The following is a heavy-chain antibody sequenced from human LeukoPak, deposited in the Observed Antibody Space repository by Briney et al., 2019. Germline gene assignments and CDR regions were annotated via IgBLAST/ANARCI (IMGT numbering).Heavy chain of an antibody. CDR1: GGTFSSYA. Sequence: SVKVSCKASGGTFSSYAISWVRQAPGQGLEWVGWIITIFGTANYAQKFQGRVTITADKSTSTAYMELSSLRSEDTAVYYCARVIAGRLGYYGSGSYYHWFDLWGQGTLVTVSS. CDR3: ARVIAGRLGYYGSGSYYHWFDL. V-gene: IGHV1-69*06. CDR2: IITIFGTA. D-gene: IGHD3-10*01. J-gene: IGHJ5*02.